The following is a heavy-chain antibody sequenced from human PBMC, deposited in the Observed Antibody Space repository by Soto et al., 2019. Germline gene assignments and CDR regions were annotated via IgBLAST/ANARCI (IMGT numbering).Heavy chain of an antibody. Sequence: SETLSLTCTVSGGSISSSSYYWGWIRQPPGKGLEWIGSIYYSGSTYYNPSLKSRVTISVDTSKNQFSLKLSSVTAADTAVYYCASRGSSVYYFDYWGQGTLVTVSS. CDR3: ASRGSSVYYFDY. D-gene: IGHD6-6*01. J-gene: IGHJ4*02. CDR2: IYYSGST. V-gene: IGHV4-39*01. CDR1: GGSISSSSYY.